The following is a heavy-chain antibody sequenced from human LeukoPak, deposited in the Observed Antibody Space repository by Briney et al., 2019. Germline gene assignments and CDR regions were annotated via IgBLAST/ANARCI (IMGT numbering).Heavy chain of an antibody. D-gene: IGHD3-10*01. Sequence: ASVKVSCKASGYTFTSYGISWVRQAPGQGLEWMGWISAYNGNTNYAQKLQGRVTTTTDTFTSTAYMELRSLRSDDTAVYYCARDRPSMVRGVIDYWGQGNLVTVSS. CDR2: ISAYNGNT. J-gene: IGHJ4*02. V-gene: IGHV1-18*01. CDR1: GYTFTSYG. CDR3: ARDRPSMVRGVIDY.